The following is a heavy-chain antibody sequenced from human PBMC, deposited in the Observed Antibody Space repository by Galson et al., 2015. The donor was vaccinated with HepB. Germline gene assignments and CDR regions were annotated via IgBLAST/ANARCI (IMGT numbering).Heavy chain of an antibody. D-gene: IGHD3-22*01. CDR1: GFTFSSYS. V-gene: IGHV3-21*01. CDR2: ISSSSSYI. Sequence: SLRLSCAASGFTFSSYSMNWVRQAPGKGLEWVSSISSSSSYIYYADSVKGRFTISRDNAKNSLYLQMNSLRAEDTAVYYCARDYYYDSSGYYPLGFFDYWGQGTLVTVSS. CDR3: ARDYYYDSSGYYPLGFFDY. J-gene: IGHJ4*02.